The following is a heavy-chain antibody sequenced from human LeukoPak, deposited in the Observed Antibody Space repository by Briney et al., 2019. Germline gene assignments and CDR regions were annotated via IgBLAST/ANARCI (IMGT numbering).Heavy chain of an antibody. Sequence: GGSLRLFCAASGFTFSSYGMLWVRQATGKAVVGVAVISYYGNKKYYADSVTARVTISRDNSKNTLYLQMNSLRAEDTAVYYWVVEPRYYYYGMDVWGQGNTATV. D-gene: IGHD1-1*01. J-gene: IGHJ6*02. CDR2: ISYYGNKK. CDR1: GFTFSSYG. V-gene: IGHV3-30*03. CDR3: VVEPRYYYYGMDV.